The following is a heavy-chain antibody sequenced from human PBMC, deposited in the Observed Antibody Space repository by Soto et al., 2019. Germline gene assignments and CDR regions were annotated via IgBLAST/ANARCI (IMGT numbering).Heavy chain of an antibody. CDR3: ARVAVEMATIHVFDY. V-gene: IGHV3-30-3*01. CDR2: ISYDGSNK. CDR1: GFTFSSYA. D-gene: IGHD5-12*01. Sequence: QVQLVESGGGVVQPGRSRRLSCAASGFTFSSYAMHWVRQAPGKGREWVAVISYDGSNKYYADSVKGRFTISRANSKHTLYLQMNSLRAEDTAVYYCARVAVEMATIHVFDYWGQGTLVTVSS. J-gene: IGHJ4*02.